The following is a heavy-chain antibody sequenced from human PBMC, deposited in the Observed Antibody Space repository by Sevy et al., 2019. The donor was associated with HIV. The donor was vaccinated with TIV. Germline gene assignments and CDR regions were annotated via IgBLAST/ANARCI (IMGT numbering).Heavy chain of an antibody. V-gene: IGHV1-69*13. J-gene: IGHJ5*02. D-gene: IGHD3-16*01. Sequence: ASVKVSCKTSGGTFSGYAISWVRQAPGQGLERMGGIIAISGTTNYVQKFQGRVTITADVSTRTVYMELRSLKTEDTAIYYCARDRDRGWFDPWGQGTQVTVSS. CDR2: IIAISGTT. CDR1: GGTFSGYA. CDR3: ARDRDRGWFDP.